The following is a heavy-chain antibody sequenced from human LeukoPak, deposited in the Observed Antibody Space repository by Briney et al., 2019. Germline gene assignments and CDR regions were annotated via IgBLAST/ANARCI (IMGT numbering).Heavy chain of an antibody. Sequence: PGGSLRLSCAASGFTFSSYGMHWVRQAPGKGLEWVAVISYDGSNKYYADSVKGRFTISRDNSKNTLYLQMNSLRAEDTAVYYCAKDHYDSSGAPPFFDYWGQGTLVTVPS. D-gene: IGHD3-22*01. CDR1: GFTFSSYG. V-gene: IGHV3-30*18. J-gene: IGHJ4*02. CDR2: ISYDGSNK. CDR3: AKDHYDSSGAPPFFDY.